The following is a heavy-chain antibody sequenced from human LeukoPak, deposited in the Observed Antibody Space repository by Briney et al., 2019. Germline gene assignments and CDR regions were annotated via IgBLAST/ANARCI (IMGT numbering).Heavy chain of an antibody. CDR3: VRDRELTY. D-gene: IGHD1-26*01. V-gene: IGHV4-34*01. CDR1: GGSFSGYY. J-gene: IGHJ4*02. CDR2: INHSGST. Sequence: SETLSLTCAVYGGSFSGYYWSWIRQPPGKGLEWIGEINHSGSTNYNPSLKSRVTISVDTSKNQFSLKLNSVTAADTAVYYCVRDRELTYWSQGTLVTVSS.